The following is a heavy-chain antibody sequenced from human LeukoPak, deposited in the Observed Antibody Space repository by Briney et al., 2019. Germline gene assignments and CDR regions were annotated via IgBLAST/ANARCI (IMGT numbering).Heavy chain of an antibody. Sequence: GESLKISCKGSGYSFIRNWIGWVRQMPGKGLEWMGIIYPADSDTRYSPSFQGQVTISADKSISTAYLQWSSLKASDTAMYYCARDDSRGPKTGGFAFNIWGQGTLVTVSS. CDR2: IYPADSDT. V-gene: IGHV5-51*01. D-gene: IGHD3-22*01. CDR3: ARDDSRGPKTGGFAFNI. CDR1: GYSFIRNW. J-gene: IGHJ4*02.